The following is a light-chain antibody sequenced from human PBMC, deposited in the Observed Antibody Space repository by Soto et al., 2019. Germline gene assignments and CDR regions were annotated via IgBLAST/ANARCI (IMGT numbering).Light chain of an antibody. CDR1: SSDVGSYNL. J-gene: IGLJ1*01. CDR3: CSCAGSSTYV. CDR2: EVS. V-gene: IGLV2-23*02. Sequence: QSALTQPASVSGSPGQSITISCTGTSSDVGSYNLVSWYQQHPGKAPKLMIYEVSKRPSGVSNRFSGSKSGNTASLTISGRQAEDEADYYCCSCAGSSTYVFGTGTKLTVL.